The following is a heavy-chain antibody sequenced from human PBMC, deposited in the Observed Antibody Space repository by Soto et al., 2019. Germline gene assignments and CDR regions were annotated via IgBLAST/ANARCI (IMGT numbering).Heavy chain of an antibody. CDR3: ARGTVHFDY. CDR2: IWYAGSNK. D-gene: IGHD4-17*01. Sequence: QVQLVESGGGVVQPGRSLRLSCAASGFTFSTYGIHWVRQAPGKGLEWVAVIWYAGSNKYYADSVKGRFTISRDNSKKAVDLQMNSLRAEDTAVYYCARGTVHFDYLGQGTLVTVSS. CDR1: GFTFSTYG. V-gene: IGHV3-33*01. J-gene: IGHJ4*02.